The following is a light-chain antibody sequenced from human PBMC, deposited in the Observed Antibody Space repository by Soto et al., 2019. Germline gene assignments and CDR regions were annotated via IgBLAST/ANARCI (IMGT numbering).Light chain of an antibody. CDR3: SLWDDSLNGVV. V-gene: IGLV1-44*01. CDR2: SNN. J-gene: IGLJ2*01. CDR1: RSNIGSNT. Sequence: QSVLTQPPSASGTPGQRVTISCFGSRSNIGSNTVNWYQQVPGTAPKLLIYSNNQRPSGVPGRFSGSKSGTSASLAISGLQSDDEADYYCSLWDDSLNGVVFGGGTKLTVL.